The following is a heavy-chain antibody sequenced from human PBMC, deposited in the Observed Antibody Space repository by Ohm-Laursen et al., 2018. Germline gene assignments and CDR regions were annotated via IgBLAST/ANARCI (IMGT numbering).Heavy chain of an antibody. V-gene: IGHV3-9*01. J-gene: IGHJ6*02. CDR1: GFTFDDYA. CDR2: ITWNSGTI. CDR3: AREGRVVVTNNMDV. D-gene: IGHD2-21*02. Sequence: SLRLSCTASGFTFDDYAMHWVRQAPGKGLEWVSGITWNSGTITYADSVKGRFTISRDNSKNTLYLQMNSLRAEDTAVYYCAREGRVVVTNNMDVWGQGTTVTVSS.